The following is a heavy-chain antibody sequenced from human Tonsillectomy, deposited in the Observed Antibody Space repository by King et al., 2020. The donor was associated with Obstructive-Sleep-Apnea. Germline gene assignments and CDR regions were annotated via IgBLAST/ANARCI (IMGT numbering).Heavy chain of an antibody. CDR3: ARATDIPAAKSYAFDI. J-gene: IGHJ3*02. Sequence: VQLVESGAEVKKPGASVKVSCKASGYTFSSYDINWVRQATGQGLECMGWMNPNSGNTGYAQKFQGRVTMTRNTSISTVYMELSSLRAEDTAVYYCARATDIPAAKSYAFDIWGQGTMVTVSS. D-gene: IGHD2-2*01. CDR1: GYTFSSYD. CDR2: MNPNSGNT. V-gene: IGHV1-8*01.